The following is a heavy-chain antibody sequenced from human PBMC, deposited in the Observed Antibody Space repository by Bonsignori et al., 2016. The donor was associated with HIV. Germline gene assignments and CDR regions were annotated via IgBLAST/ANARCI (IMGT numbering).Heavy chain of an antibody. J-gene: IGHJ6*03. D-gene: IGHD2-2*01. V-gene: IGHV1-69*01. CDR3: ARSPEGPYCSSITCYGGGGDYHYYMDV. Sequence: WVRQAPGQGLEWIGGIIPFLNRANYPQKFQGRVTITADDSTSTVYMELSSLRSEDSAVYYCARSPEGPYCSSITCYGGGGDYHYYMDVWGKGTTVTVSS. CDR2: IIPFLNRA.